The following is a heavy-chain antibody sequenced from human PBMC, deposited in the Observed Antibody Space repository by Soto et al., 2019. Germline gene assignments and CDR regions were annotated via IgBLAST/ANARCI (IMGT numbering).Heavy chain of an antibody. V-gene: IGHV4-34*01. CDR2: INHSGST. J-gene: IGHJ6*02. D-gene: IGHD2-2*01. CDR3: ARGPDIVVVPAAIRGGMDV. Sequence: SETLSLTCAVYGGSFSGYYWSWIRQPPGKGLEWIGEINHSGSTNYNPSLKSRVTISVDTSKNQFSLKLSSVTAADTAVYYCARGPDIVVVPAAIRGGMDVWGQGTTVTVSS. CDR1: GGSFSGYY.